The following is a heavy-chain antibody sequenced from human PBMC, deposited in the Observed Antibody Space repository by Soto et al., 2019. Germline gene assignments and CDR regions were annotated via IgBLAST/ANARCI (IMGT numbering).Heavy chain of an antibody. J-gene: IGHJ5*02. D-gene: IGHD3-16*01. CDR3: ARKALTFGGVDNLFDP. V-gene: IGHV3-21*01. CDR2: ISSSSSYI. Sequence: AGGSLRLSCAASGFTFSSYSMNWVRQAPGKGLEWVSSISSSSSYIYYADSVKGRFTISRDNAKNSLYLQMNSLRAEDTAVYYCARKALTFGGVDNLFDPWGQGTLVTVS. CDR1: GFTFSSYS.